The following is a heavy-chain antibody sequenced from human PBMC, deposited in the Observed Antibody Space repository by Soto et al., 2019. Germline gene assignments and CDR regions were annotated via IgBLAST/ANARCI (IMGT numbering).Heavy chain of an antibody. V-gene: IGHV3-15*01. CDR3: TAAYSYSSSVYFDY. CDR2: IKSKADGGTV. Sequence: EVQLVESGGGLVQPGGSLRLSCAASGFTFTNAGMPWVRQAPGKGLEWVGRIKSKADGGTVDYAAPVKGRFTISRDDSKNTLDPQMNSRKTEATVLYSWTAAYSYSSSVYFDYWGQGALVSVSS. J-gene: IGHJ4*02. D-gene: IGHD6-19*01. CDR1: GFTFTNAG.